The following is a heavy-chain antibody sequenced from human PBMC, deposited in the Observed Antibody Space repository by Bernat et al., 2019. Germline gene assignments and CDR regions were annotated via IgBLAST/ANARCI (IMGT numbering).Heavy chain of an antibody. J-gene: IGHJ3*02. CDR1: GLTFSTYA. Sequence: EVQLLESGGGLVQPGGSLRLSCAASGLTFSTYAMSWVRQAPGKGLEWVSTISGSGGSTYYADSVKGRFTISRDNSKNTLYLQMNSLRAEDTAVYYCAKGDGYSYAHAFDIWGQGTMVTVSS. D-gene: IGHD5-18*01. V-gene: IGHV3-23*01. CDR3: AKGDGYSYAHAFDI. CDR2: ISGSGGST.